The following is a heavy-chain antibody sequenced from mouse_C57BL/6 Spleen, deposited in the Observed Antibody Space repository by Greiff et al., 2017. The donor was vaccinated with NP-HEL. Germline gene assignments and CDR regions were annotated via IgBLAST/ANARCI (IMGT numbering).Heavy chain of an antibody. V-gene: IGHV5-17*01. CDR1: GFTFSDYG. D-gene: IGHD4-1*01. CDR2: ISSGSSTI. CDR3: AMGRRYAIDY. J-gene: IGHJ4*01. Sequence: EVQVVESGGGLVKPGGSLKLSCAASGFTFSDYGMHWVRQAPEKGLEWVAYISSGSSTIYYADTVKGRFTISRDNAKNTLFLQMTSLRSEDTAMYYCAMGRRYAIDYWGQGTSVTVSS.